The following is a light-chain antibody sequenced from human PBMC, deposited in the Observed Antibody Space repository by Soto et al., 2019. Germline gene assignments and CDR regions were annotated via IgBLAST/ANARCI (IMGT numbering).Light chain of an antibody. CDR1: SSDVGAYNY. CDR2: DVS. Sequence: QSALTQPASVSGSPGQSITISCTGTSSDVGAYNYVSWYQHYPGKAPKLMIYDVSNRPSGVSNRFSGSKSGNTASLTISGLQAEHEADYYCSSYTAISTVVFGGGTKLTVL. V-gene: IGLV2-14*03. J-gene: IGLJ2*01. CDR3: SSYTAISTVV.